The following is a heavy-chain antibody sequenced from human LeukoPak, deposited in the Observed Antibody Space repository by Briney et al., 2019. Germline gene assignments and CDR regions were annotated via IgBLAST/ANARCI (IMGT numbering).Heavy chain of an antibody. CDR2: IRSKLHGGTT. V-gene: IGHV3-49*04. J-gene: IGHJ4*02. Sequence: PGGSLRLSCTASGFTLGDYAMSWVRQAPGKGLEWVGFIRSKLHGGTTEYAASVKDRFTISRDDSKNIAYLQVNSLKNEDTAVYYCTRDRGYSYGYGDYWGQGTLVTVSS. CDR1: GFTLGDYA. D-gene: IGHD5-18*01. CDR3: TRDRGYSYGYGDY.